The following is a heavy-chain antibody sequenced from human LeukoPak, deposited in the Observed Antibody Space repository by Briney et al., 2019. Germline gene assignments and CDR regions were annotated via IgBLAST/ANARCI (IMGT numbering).Heavy chain of an antibody. CDR3: VRGSPAWAN. CDR2: IKGDGSHR. CDR1: GFTFSSYA. Sequence: PGGSLRLSCAASGFTFSSYAMHWVRQAPGKGLEWVATIKGDGSHRSYGDSVRGRFTISRDNAKNSLTLEMDSLRVEDTAFYYCVRGSPAWANWGQGTLVTVSS. D-gene: IGHD1-26*01. V-gene: IGHV3-7*01. J-gene: IGHJ4*02.